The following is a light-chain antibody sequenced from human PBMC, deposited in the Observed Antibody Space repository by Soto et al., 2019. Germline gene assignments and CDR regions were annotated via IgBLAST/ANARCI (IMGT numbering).Light chain of an antibody. V-gene: IGLV1-51*01. CDR3: ATWDGSLPGEV. CDR1: SSNIGNNY. CDR2: DNN. J-gene: IGLJ2*01. Sequence: QSVLTQSPSVSAAPGQKVTISCSGSSSNIGNNYVSWYQQLPGTAPKLLIYDNNKRPSGIPDRLSGSKSGTSGTLDITGRQTGDEADYYCATWDGSLPGEVFGGGTQLTVL.